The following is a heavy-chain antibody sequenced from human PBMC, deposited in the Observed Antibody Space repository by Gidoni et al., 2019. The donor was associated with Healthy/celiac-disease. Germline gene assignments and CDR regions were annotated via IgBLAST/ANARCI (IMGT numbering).Heavy chain of an antibody. CDR3: TTVPWEPAESGY. D-gene: IGHD1-26*01. CDR2: IKSKTDGGTT. CDR1: GVTFSNAW. V-gene: IGHV3-15*01. J-gene: IGHJ4*02. Sequence: EVQLVESGGGLVKPGGSLSLSCSASGVTFSNAWMSWVRQAPGKGLEWVVRIKSKTDGGTTDYAAPVKGRFTISRDDSKNTLYLQMNSLKTEDTAVYYCTTVPWEPAESGYWGQGTLVTVSS.